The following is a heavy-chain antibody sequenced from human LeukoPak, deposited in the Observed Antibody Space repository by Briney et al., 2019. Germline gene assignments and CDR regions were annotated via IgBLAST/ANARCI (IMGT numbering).Heavy chain of an antibody. J-gene: IGHJ4*02. CDR1: GFTFSSYE. CDR2: ISSSGGTT. CDR3: GRERDYYDSSGYYRSKQFDY. D-gene: IGHD3-22*01. V-gene: IGHV3-48*03. Sequence: GGSLRLSCAVSGFTFSSYEMNWVRQAPGKGLEWVSYISSSGGTTYYADSVKGRFTISRDNANNSLYLQMNGLRAEDTAVYYCGRERDYYDSSGYYRSKQFDYWGQGTLVTVSS.